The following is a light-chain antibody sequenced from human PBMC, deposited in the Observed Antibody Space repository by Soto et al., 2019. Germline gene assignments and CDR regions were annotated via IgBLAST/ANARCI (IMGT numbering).Light chain of an antibody. Sequence: EIVLTQSPGTLSLSPWERATLSCRASQSVGSSFLAWYQQKPGQAPRLLIYGASSRATGIPDRFSASGSGTDFTLTISRLESEDSAVYYCQHYGSSPGLTFGGGTKVDIK. V-gene: IGKV3-20*01. CDR3: QHYGSSPGLT. CDR1: QSVGSSF. CDR2: GAS. J-gene: IGKJ4*01.